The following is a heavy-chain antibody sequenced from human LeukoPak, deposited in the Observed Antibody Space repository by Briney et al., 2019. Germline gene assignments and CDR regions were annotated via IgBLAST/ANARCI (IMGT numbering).Heavy chain of an antibody. CDR1: GGSFSGYY. D-gene: IGHD5-18*01. CDR3: ARDRGGNRDGYYSDY. J-gene: IGHJ4*02. CDR2: INHSGST. V-gene: IGHV4-34*01. Sequence: SETLSLTCAVYGGSFSGYYWSWIRQPPGEGLEWIGEINHSGSTNYNPSLKSRVTISVDTSKNQFSLKLSSVTAADTAVYYCARDRGGNRDGYYSDYWGQGTLVTVSS.